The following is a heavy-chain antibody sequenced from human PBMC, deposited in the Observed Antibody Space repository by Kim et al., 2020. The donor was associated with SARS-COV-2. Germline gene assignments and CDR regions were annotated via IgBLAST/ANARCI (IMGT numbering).Heavy chain of an antibody. J-gene: IGHJ4*02. D-gene: IGHD3-16*02. CDR1: GYTFTNNA. V-gene: IGHV7-4-1*02. Sequence: ASVKVSCKASGYTFTNNAISWVRQAPGQGLEWMGWINTDTGNPTYAQAFTRRFVFSVDTSVTTAYLQISSLEAEDTALYYWSRVIWGTYRYIGYWGQGTLVPVSS. CDR2: INTDTGNP. CDR3: SRVIWGTYRYIGY.